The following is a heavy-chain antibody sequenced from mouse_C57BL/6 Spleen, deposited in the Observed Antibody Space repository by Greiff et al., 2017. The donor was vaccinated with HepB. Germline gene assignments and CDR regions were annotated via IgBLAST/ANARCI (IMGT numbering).Heavy chain of an antibody. J-gene: IGHJ4*01. Sequence: VKLQQPGAELVRPGSSVKLSCKASGYTFTSYWMHWVKQRPIQGLEWIGNIDPSDSETHYNQKFKDKATLTVDKSSSTAYMQLSSLTSEDSAVYYCARRTGTEAMDYWGQGTSVTVSS. CDR3: ARRTGTEAMDY. V-gene: IGHV1-52*01. CDR2: IDPSDSET. D-gene: IGHD4-1*01. CDR1: GYTFTSYW.